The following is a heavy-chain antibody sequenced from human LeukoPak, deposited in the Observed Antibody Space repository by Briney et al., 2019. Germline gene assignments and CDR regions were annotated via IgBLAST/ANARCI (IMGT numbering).Heavy chain of an antibody. CDR3: ARGRKQWLKRVVLYWYFDL. CDR1: GFTFSSYW. CDR2: IKQDGSEK. J-gene: IGHJ2*01. V-gene: IGHV3-7*01. D-gene: IGHD6-19*01. Sequence: GGSLRLSCAASGFTFSSYWMSWVRQAPWKGLEWVANIKQDGSEKYYVDSVKGRFTISRDNAKNSLYLQMNSLRAEDTAVYYCARGRKQWLKRVVLYWYFDLWGRGTLVTVSS.